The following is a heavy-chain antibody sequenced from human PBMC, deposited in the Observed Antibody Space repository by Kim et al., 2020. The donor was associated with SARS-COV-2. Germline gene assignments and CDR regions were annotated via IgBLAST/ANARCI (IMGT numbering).Heavy chain of an antibody. J-gene: IGHJ4*02. Sequence: YAQNFQGRVTMTRDTSISTAYMELSRLRSDDTAVYYCARAPSVTANPIDYWGQGTLVTVSS. D-gene: IGHD2-21*02. CDR3: ARAPSVTANPIDY. V-gene: IGHV1-2*02.